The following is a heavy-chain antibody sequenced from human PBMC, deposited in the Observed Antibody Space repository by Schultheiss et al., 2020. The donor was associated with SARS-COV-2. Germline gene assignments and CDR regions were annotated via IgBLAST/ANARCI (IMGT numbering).Heavy chain of an antibody. CDR1: GGSISSSNW. V-gene: IGHV4-4*02. CDR2: INHSGST. D-gene: IGHD1-26*01. J-gene: IGHJ2*01. Sequence: SETLSLTCAVSGGSISSSNWWSWVRQPPGKGLEWIGEINHSGSTNYNPSLKSRVTISVDTSKNQFSLKLSSVTAADTAVYYCARVALLGATHPTTYWYFDLWGRGTLVTVSS. CDR3: ARVALLGATHPTTYWYFDL.